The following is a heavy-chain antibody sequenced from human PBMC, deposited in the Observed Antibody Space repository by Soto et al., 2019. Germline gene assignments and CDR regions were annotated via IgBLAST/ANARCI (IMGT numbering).Heavy chain of an antibody. J-gene: IGHJ4*02. Sequence: GVSLRLSCAASGFTFSSYAMSWVRQAPGKGLEWVSAISGSGGSTYYADSVKGRFTISRDNSKNTLYLQMNSLRAEDTAVYYCAKDVEMATISGADYWGQGTLVTVSS. CDR3: AKDVEMATISGADY. CDR2: ISGSGGST. CDR1: GFTFSSYA. D-gene: IGHD5-12*01. V-gene: IGHV3-23*01.